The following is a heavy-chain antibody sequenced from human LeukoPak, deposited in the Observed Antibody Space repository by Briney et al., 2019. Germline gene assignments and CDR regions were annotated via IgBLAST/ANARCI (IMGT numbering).Heavy chain of an antibody. D-gene: IGHD6-13*01. CDR3: ARGRGYSSSSYAFFSHDAFDI. CDR2: INPNSGGT. Sequence: GASVKVSCKASGYTFTGYYMHWVRQAPGQGLEWMGRINPNSGGTNYAQKFQGRVTMTRATSISTAYMELSRLRSDDTAVYYCARGRGYSSSSYAFFSHDAFDIWGQGTMVTVSS. V-gene: IGHV1-2*06. J-gene: IGHJ3*02. CDR1: GYTFTGYY.